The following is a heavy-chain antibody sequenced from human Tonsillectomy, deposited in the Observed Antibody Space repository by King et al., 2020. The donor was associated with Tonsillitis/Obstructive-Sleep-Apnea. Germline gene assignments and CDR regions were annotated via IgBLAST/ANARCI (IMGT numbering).Heavy chain of an antibody. V-gene: IGHV3-66*01. CDR2: IYSGGST. J-gene: IGHJ4*02. Sequence: VQLVESEGGLVQPGGSLRLSCAASGFTVSSNYMSWVRQAPGKGLEWVSVIYSGGSTYYADSVKGRFTISRDNSKNTLYLQMNSLRAEDTAVFYCARDQDGYNFSFDYWGQGTLVTVSS. CDR1: GFTVSSNY. CDR3: ARDQDGYNFSFDY. D-gene: IGHD5-24*01.